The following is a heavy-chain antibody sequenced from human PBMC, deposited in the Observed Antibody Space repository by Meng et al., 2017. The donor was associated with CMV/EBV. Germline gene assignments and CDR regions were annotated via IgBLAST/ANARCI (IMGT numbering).Heavy chain of an antibody. CDR2: IIPILGIA. J-gene: IGHJ4*02. CDR1: GGTFSSYA. CDR3: AWGRGITVTTPFDY. Sequence: SVKVSCKASGGTFSSYAISWVRQAPGQGLEWMGGIIPILGIANYAQKSQGRVTITADKSTSTAYMELSRLRSEDTAVYYCAWGRGITVTTPFDYWGQGTLVTVSS. V-gene: IGHV1-69*10. D-gene: IGHD4-17*01.